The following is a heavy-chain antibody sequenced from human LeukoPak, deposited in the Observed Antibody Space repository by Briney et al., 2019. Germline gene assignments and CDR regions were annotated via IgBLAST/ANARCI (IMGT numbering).Heavy chain of an antibody. V-gene: IGHV3-7*01. CDR2: IKQDESEK. D-gene: IGHD5-24*01. J-gene: IGHJ6*03. CDR3: ARVRDGYKPPKLSSYYYMDV. Sequence: GGSLRLSCAASGFSVSRYWMSWVRQAPGEGLEWVANIKQDESEKDYVDSVKGRFTISRDNAKNSLYLQMSSLRAEDTAVYYCARVRDGYKPPKLSSYYYMDVWGKGTTVTISS. CDR1: GFSVSRYW.